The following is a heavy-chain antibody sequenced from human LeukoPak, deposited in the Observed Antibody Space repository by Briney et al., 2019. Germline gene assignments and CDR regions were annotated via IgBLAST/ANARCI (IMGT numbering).Heavy chain of an antibody. CDR2: ISYDGSNK. CDR1: GFTFSSYG. CDR3: AKSSSGATFDY. D-gene: IGHD2-2*01. Sequence: GGSLRLSCAASGFTFSSYGMHRVRQAPGKGLEWVAVISYDGSNKYYADSVKGRFTISRDNSKNTLYLQMNSLRAEDTAVYYCAKSSSGATFDYWGQGTLVTVSS. V-gene: IGHV3-30*18. J-gene: IGHJ4*02.